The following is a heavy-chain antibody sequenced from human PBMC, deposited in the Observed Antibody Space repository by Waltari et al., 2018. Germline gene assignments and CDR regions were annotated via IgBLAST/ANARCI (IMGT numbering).Heavy chain of an antibody. V-gene: IGHV3-74*01. Sequence: EVQLVESGGGLVQPGGSLRLSCEASGFTFGLYWMHRVGQAPGKGLGWVSRSNSDGSSISDADSVKGRFTISKDNARNTVYLQMNSLRADDTAIYYCARGARRTTQTTGWWYFDLWGRGTLVTVSS. J-gene: IGHJ2*01. CDR3: ARGARRTTQTTGWWYFDL. CDR2: SNSDGSSI. CDR1: GFTFGLYW. D-gene: IGHD4-17*01.